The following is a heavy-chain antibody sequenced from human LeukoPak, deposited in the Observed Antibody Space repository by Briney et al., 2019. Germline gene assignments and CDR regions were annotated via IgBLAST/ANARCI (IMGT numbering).Heavy chain of an antibody. V-gene: IGHV4-34*01. CDR1: GGSFSGYY. J-gene: IGHJ5*02. CDR3: ARGGYYGSGDDFRFDP. D-gene: IGHD3-10*01. Sequence: SETLSLTCAVYGGSFSGYYWSWIRQPPGKGLEWIGEINHSGSTNYNPSLKSRVTISGDTSKNQFSLKLSSVTAADTAVYYCARGGYYGSGDDFRFDPWGQGTLVTVSS. CDR2: INHSGST.